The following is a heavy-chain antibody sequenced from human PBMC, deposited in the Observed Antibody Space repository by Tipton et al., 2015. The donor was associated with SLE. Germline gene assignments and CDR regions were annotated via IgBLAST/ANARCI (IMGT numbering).Heavy chain of an antibody. J-gene: IGHJ3*02. D-gene: IGHD3-10*01. CDR3: ARDPLGRGRSFDI. CDR1: GDFSRTDY. CDR2: IFYSGTT. Sequence: TLSLTCTVSGDFSRTDYWSWIRQPPGKGLEWIGYIFYSGTTNYNPSLKSRVTLSIDTSKNQFSLRLSSVTAADTAMYYCARDPLGRGRSFDIWGQGTMVTVSS. V-gene: IGHV4-59*12.